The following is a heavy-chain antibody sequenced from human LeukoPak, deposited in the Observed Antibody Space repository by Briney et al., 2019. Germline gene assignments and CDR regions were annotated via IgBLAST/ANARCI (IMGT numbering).Heavy chain of an antibody. Sequence: GESLKISCKGSGYSFTTYWIGWVRQMPGKGLEWMGVIYPRDSDTRYSPSFRGQVTISPDKSINTAYLQWSSLKASDTAMYYCAITSSAWLPFDYWGQGALVTVSS. V-gene: IGHV5-51*01. CDR3: AITSSAWLPFDY. CDR1: GYSFTTYW. D-gene: IGHD6-25*01. CDR2: IYPRDSDT. J-gene: IGHJ4*02.